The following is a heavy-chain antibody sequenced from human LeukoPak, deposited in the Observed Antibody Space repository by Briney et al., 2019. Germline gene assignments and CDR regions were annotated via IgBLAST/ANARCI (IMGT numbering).Heavy chain of an antibody. CDR2: IYYSGST. J-gene: IGHJ4*02. Sequence: SETLSLTCTVSGGSISSISYYWGWIRQPPGKGLEWIGFIYYSGSTYYNPSLKGRVTIFVDTSKNQFSLKLTSVTAADTAVYYCARPHSYSDYYFDYWGQGTLVTVSS. CDR1: GGSISSISYY. CDR3: ARPHSYSDYYFDY. D-gene: IGHD2-15*01. V-gene: IGHV4-39*01.